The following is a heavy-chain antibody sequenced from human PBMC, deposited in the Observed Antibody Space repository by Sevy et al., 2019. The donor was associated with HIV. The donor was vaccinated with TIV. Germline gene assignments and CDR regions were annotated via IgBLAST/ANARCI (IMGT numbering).Heavy chain of an antibody. D-gene: IGHD4-17*01. V-gene: IGHV3-30-3*01. J-gene: IGHJ6*02. Sequence: GGSLRLSCAASGFALSNYYAMHWVRQAPGKGLEWVALISYDGSDKYYADSVKGRFTISRDNFKNTLYLQMNSLTTEDTAVYYCARPRANYVDHYFFYAMDVWGQGTLVTVSS. CDR3: ARPRANYVDHYFFYAMDV. CDR1: GFALSNYYA. CDR2: ISYDGSDK.